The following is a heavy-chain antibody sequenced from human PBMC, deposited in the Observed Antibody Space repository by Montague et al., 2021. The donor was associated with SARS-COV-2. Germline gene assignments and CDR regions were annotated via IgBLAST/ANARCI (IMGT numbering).Heavy chain of an antibody. CDR3: ARRVDSCGGNCRNWYFDL. V-gene: IGHV4-39*01. Sequence: SETLSLTCTVSGGSISSNLFYWGWIRQPPGKGLEWTGDITYTGSTYYXXXLKSQDTVVVDTSKNQFSLRLISLTAADTAMYDCARRVDSCGGNCRNWYFDLWGRGSLVTVSS. D-gene: IGHD4-23*01. CDR2: ITYTGST. J-gene: IGHJ2*01. CDR1: GGSISSNLFY.